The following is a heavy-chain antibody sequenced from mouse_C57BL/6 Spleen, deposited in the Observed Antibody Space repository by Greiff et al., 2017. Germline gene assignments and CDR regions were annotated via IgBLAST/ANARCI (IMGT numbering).Heavy chain of an antibody. Sequence: QVQLQQSGPELVKPGASVKISCKASGYAFSSSWMNWVKQRPGKGLEWIGRIYPGDGDTNYNGKFKGKATLTAGKSSSTAYMQLSSLTSEDSAVYFCARDSSGYGFWFAYWGQGTLVTVSA. J-gene: IGHJ3*01. CDR3: ARDSSGYGFWFAY. CDR1: GYAFSSSW. V-gene: IGHV1-82*01. CDR2: IYPGDGDT. D-gene: IGHD3-2*02.